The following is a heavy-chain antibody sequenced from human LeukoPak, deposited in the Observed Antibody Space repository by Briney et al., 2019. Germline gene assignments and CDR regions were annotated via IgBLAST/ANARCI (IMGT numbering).Heavy chain of an antibody. V-gene: IGHV3-7*01. D-gene: IGHD1-26*01. CDR1: GFTFSSYL. CDR3: ARDVIVGATCFDY. J-gene: IGHJ4*02. Sequence: QSGGSLRLSCAASGFTFSSYLMSWVRQAPGKGLEWVANIKQDGSEKYYVDSVKGRFTISRDNAKNSLYLQMNSLRAEDTAVYYCARDVIVGATCFDYWGQGTLVTVSS. CDR2: IKQDGSEK.